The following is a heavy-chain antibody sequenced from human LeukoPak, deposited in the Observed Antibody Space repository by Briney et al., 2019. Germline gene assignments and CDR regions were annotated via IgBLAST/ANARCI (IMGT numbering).Heavy chain of an antibody. CDR2: IIPIFGTA. J-gene: IGHJ3*02. CDR1: GGTFSSYA. V-gene: IGHV1-69*05. CDR3: ARDMRSDIVVVVAVSAFDI. Sequence: GASVKVSCKASGGTFSSYAISWARQAPGQGLEWMGRIIPIFGTANYAQKFQGRVTITTDESTSTAYMELSSLRSEDTAVYDCARDMRSDIVVVVAVSAFDIWGQGTMVTVSS. D-gene: IGHD2-15*01.